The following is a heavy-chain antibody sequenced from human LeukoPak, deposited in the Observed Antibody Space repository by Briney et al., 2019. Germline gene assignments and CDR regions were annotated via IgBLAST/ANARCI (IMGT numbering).Heavy chain of an antibody. CDR3: AKDSDTAITDWYFDL. V-gene: IGHV3-9*01. CDR2: ISWNSGSI. D-gene: IGHD5-18*01. CDR1: GFTFSSYA. J-gene: IGHJ2*01. Sequence: GGSLRLSCAASGFTFSSYAMSWVRQAPGKGLEWVSGISWNSGSIGYADSVKGRFTISRDNAKNSLYLQMNSLRAEDTALYYCAKDSDTAITDWYFDLWGRGTLVTVSS.